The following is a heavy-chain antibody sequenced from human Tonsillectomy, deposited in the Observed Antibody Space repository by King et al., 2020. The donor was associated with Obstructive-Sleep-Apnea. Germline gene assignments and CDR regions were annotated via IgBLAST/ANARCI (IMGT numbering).Heavy chain of an antibody. Sequence: VQLVESGGGVVQSGRSLSLSCAASGFTFSSYAMHWVRQAPGKGLEWVAVISYDGSNKYYADSVKGRFIISRDNSKNTLYLQMNSLRAEDTAVYYCARDRWFGELFLDAFDIWGQGTMVTVSS. CDR2: ISYDGSNK. J-gene: IGHJ3*02. CDR1: GFTFSSYA. V-gene: IGHV3-30*04. CDR3: ARDRWFGELFLDAFDI. D-gene: IGHD3-10*01.